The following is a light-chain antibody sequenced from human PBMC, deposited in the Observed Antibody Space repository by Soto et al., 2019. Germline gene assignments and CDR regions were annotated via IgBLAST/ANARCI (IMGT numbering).Light chain of an antibody. J-gene: IGLJ2*01. CDR2: DVN. Sequence: QSALTQPASVSGSPGQSITISCTGTSSDVGGYNYVSWYQQHPGKAPKLMIYDVNNRPSGVSNRFSGSKSGNTASLTISGLQAEDEADYYFSSYTGRSTYVVFGGGTKLTVL. CDR3: SSYTGRSTYVV. V-gene: IGLV2-14*01. CDR1: SSDVGGYNY.